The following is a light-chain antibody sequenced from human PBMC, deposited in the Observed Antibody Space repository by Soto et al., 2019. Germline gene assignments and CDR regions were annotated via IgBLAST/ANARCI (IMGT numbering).Light chain of an antibody. J-gene: IGKJ1*01. Sequence: EIVLTQSPATLSLSPGERATLSCRASQSVSGYLAWYQQRPGQAPRLLIYAASTRATGVPARFSGSGSGTDFALTISSLQSEDFAVYYCHHYNHWPPTFGQGTKVDIK. V-gene: IGKV3-15*01. CDR1: QSVSGY. CDR2: AAS. CDR3: HHYNHWPPT.